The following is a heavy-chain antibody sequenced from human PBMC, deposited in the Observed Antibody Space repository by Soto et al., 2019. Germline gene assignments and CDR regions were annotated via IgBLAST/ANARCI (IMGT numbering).Heavy chain of an antibody. CDR3: GKARYLLVDQPLYFES. J-gene: IGHJ4*02. D-gene: IGHD3-9*01. CDR2: ISGSGEIT. CDR1: GFPFRSYA. V-gene: IGHV3-23*01. Sequence: EVQLLESGGGLVRPGGSLRLSCAASGFPFRSYAMGWVRQAPGKGLEWISVISGSGEITLYTDSVKGRFTISRDFSNNTLSLQMNSLRADDTAIYYCGKARYLLVDQPLYFESWGQGTLVIVSS.